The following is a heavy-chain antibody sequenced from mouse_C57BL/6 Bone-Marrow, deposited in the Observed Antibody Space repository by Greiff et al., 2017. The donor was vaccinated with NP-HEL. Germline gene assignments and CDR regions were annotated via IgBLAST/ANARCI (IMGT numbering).Heavy chain of an antibody. CDR1: GYTFTSYW. D-gene: IGHD2-3*01. CDR2: IDPSDSET. Sequence: VQLQQPGAELVRPGSSVKLSCKASGYTFTSYWMHWVKQRPIQGLEWIGNIDPSDSETHYNQKFKDKATLTVDKSSSTAYMQLSSLTSEDSAVYYCARRGWLLRAWFAYWGQGTLVTVSA. CDR3: ARRGWLLRAWFAY. J-gene: IGHJ3*01. V-gene: IGHV1-52*01.